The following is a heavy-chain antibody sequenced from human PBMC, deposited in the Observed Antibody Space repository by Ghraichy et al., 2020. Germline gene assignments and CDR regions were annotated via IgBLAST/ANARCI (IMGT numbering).Heavy chain of an antibody. V-gene: IGHV3-7*03. CDR2: INQDGREK. D-gene: IGHD3-10*01. CDR3: SSGDTFDI. CDR1: GLIFGSYW. Sequence: GGSLRLSCAAPGLIFGSYWMTWVRQAPGKGLEWVANINQDGREKYYVGSVKGRFTISRDNAKSSLYLQMNNLSAEDTAVYYCSSGDTFDIWGRGTLVTVSS. J-gene: IGHJ3*02.